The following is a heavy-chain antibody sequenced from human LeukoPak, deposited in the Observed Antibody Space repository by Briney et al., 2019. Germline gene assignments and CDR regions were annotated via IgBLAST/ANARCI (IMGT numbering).Heavy chain of an antibody. D-gene: IGHD3-3*01. J-gene: IGHJ4*02. Sequence: GGSLRLSCAVSGLTFNNYAMSWVRQAPGKGLEWVSGITGSGRTTYYADSVKGRFTISRDNSKNSLYLQINSLRAEDTAVYYCAKGLLITILGSLDYWGQGTLVTVSS. CDR2: ITGSGRTT. CDR1: GLTFNNYA. V-gene: IGHV3-23*01. CDR3: AKGLLITILGSLDY.